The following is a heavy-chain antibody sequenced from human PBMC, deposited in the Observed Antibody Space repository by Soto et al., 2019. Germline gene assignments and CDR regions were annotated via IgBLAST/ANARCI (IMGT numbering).Heavy chain of an antibody. Sequence: PGGSLRLSCAASGFTFSSYGMHWVRQAPGKGLEWVAVISYDGSNKYYADSVKGRFTISRDNSKNTLYLQMNSLRAEDTAVYYCARDHFLFGDSRGGFDYWGQGALVTVSS. CDR1: GFTFSSYG. J-gene: IGHJ4*02. CDR2: ISYDGSNK. V-gene: IGHV3-30*03. CDR3: ARDHFLFGDSRGGFDY. D-gene: IGHD4-17*01.